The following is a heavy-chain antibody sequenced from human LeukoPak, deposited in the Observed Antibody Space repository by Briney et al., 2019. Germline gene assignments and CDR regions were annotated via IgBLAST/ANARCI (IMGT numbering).Heavy chain of an antibody. Sequence: GESLKISCKGSGYSFTSYWIGWVRQMPGKGLEWMGIIYPGDSDTRYSPSFQGQVTISVDKSISTAYLQWSSLKASDTAMYYCARSPCIAARPCWFDPWGQGTLVTVSS. CDR1: GYSFTSYW. CDR2: IYPGDSDT. CDR3: ARSPCIAARPCWFDP. V-gene: IGHV5-51*01. D-gene: IGHD6-6*01. J-gene: IGHJ5*02.